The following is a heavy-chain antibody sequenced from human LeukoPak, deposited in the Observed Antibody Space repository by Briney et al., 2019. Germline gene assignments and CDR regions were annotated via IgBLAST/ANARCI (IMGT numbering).Heavy chain of an antibody. V-gene: IGHV3-15*07. CDR1: GFTFSNAW. J-gene: IGHJ4*02. CDR2: IKSKTDGGTT. Sequence: GGSLRLSCAASGFTFSNAWMNWVRQAPGKGLEWDGRIKSKTDGGTTDYAAPVKGRFTISRDDSKNTLYLQMNSLKTEDTAVYYCTTEKVGATLFRYWGQGTLVTVSS. D-gene: IGHD1-26*01. CDR3: TTEKVGATLFRY.